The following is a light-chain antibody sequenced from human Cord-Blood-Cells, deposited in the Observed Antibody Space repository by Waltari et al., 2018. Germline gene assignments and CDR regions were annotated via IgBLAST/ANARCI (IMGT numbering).Light chain of an antibody. J-gene: IGLJ3*02. Sequence: QSALTQPASVSGSPGQSITISCTGTSSDGGGYNYVSWYQQHPGKAPKLMIYDVSNRPSGVSNRFSGSKSGNTASLTISGLQAEAEADYYCSSYTSSSTWVFGGGTKLTVL. CDR2: DVS. V-gene: IGLV2-14*01. CDR1: SSDGGGYNY. CDR3: SSYTSSSTWV.